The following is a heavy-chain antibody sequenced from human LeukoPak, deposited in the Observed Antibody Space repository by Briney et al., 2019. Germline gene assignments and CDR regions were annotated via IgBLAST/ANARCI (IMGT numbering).Heavy chain of an antibody. CDR3: ARGTTHEY. V-gene: IGHV4-59*01. J-gene: IGHJ4*02. D-gene: IGHD4-17*01. CDR2: IYYSGST. Sequence: SETLSLTCTVSGGSISSYYWSWIRQPPGKGLEWIGYIYYSGSTNYNSSLKSRVTISVDTSKNQFSLKLSSVTAADTAVYYCARGTTHEYWGQGTLVTVSS. CDR1: GGSISSYY.